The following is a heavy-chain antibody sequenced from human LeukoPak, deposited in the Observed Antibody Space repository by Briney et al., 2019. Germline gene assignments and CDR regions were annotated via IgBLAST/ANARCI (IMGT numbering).Heavy chain of an antibody. D-gene: IGHD1-26*01. CDR1: GFTFGDYA. J-gene: IGHJ4*02. CDR2: IRSKAYGGTT. CDR3: TNQYSGSYRFDY. Sequence: GGSLRLSCTASGFTFGDYAMSWFRQAPGKRLEWVGFIRSKAYGGTTEYAASVKGRFTISRDDSKSIAYLQMNSLKTEDTAVYYCTNQYSGSYRFDYWGQGTLVTVSS. V-gene: IGHV3-49*03.